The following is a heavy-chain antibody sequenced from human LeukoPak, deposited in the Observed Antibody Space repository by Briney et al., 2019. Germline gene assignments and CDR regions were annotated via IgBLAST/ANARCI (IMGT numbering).Heavy chain of an antibody. J-gene: IGHJ4*02. CDR3: ARFKGGTGFDY. CDR1: GGSITTTDFD. V-gene: IGHV4-39*01. Sequence: SETLSLTCAVSGGSITTTDFDWAWIRRPPGQGFEWIATISSSGKAYYHPSLMSRVTISVDTSKNQFSLDVTSVTAADTGLFYCARFKGGTGFDYWGRGILVIVS. D-gene: IGHD1-26*01. CDR2: ISSSGKA.